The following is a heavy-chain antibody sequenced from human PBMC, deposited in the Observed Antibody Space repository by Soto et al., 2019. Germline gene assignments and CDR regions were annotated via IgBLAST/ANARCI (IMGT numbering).Heavy chain of an antibody. V-gene: IGHV5-51*01. CDR1: GHRFSTYC. Sequence: ESLQVSRNPSGHRFSTYCSAWVPQMPGKGLEWMGIIFPGDSAIRYSPSFQGQVTVSADEYINSAYLRWSSLNASDTAMYYCARRSNWNSAGADYWGNGPLGTVSS. CDR3: ARRSNWNSAGADY. J-gene: IGHJ4*01. CDR2: IFPGDSAI. D-gene: IGHD1-20*01.